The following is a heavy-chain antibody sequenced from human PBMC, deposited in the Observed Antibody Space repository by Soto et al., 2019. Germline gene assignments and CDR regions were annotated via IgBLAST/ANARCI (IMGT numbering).Heavy chain of an antibody. D-gene: IGHD3-16*01. CDR2: VSYDGSPA. Sequence: PGGTLRLSCAASGFTFSGYAKHWVRQAPGTGLERVAGVSYDGSPAWYAESARGRFTISRDSSKKTVYLQMSSFRTEAQAASYSVRKLGSQTFPPGDQWGQGTLVTVSA. CDR3: VRKLGSQTFPPGDQ. V-gene: IGHV3-30*04. CDR1: GFTFSGYA. J-gene: IGHJ4*02.